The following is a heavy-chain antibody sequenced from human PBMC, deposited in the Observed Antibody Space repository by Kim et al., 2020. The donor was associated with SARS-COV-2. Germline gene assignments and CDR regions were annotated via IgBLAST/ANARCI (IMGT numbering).Heavy chain of an antibody. D-gene: IGHD3-16*01. V-gene: IGHV3-7*01. CDR2: IKQDGSEK. J-gene: IGHJ4*02. CDR3: ARGYPLDYFDY. CDR1: GFTFSNYW. Sequence: GGSLRLSCAASGFTFSNYWMSWVRQAPGKGLEWVANIKQDGSEKYYVDSVKGRFTISRDNAKNSLYLQMNSLRAEDTAVYYCARGYPLDYFDYWGQGTLVTVSS.